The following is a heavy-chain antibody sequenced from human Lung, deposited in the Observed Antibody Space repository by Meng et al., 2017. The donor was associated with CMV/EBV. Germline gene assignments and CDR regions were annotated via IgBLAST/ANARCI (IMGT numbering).Heavy chain of an antibody. V-gene: IGHV1-2*02. J-gene: IGHJ4*02. D-gene: IGHD5-12*01. CDR1: GHTFTAYY. Sequence: SCKASGHTFTAYYMHWVRPAPGQGLEWMGWINPNSGGTNYAQKFQGRVTMTRDTSISTAYMELSRLRSDDTAVYYCAEGRVATLDYWGQGTLVTVSS. CDR3: AEGRVATLDY. CDR2: INPNSGGT.